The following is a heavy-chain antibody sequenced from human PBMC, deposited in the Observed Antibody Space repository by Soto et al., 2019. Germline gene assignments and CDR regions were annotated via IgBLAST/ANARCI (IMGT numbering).Heavy chain of an antibody. D-gene: IGHD6-13*01. CDR3: ARVRIAAAGPYNWFDP. Sequence: GASVKVSCKASGYSFSSYDINWVRQATGQGLEWMGWMNPNSGNTGYAQKFQGRVTMTRNTSISTAYMELSSLRSEDTAVYYCARVRIAAAGPYNWFDPWGQGTLVTVSS. J-gene: IGHJ5*02. CDR2: MNPNSGNT. CDR1: GYSFSSYD. V-gene: IGHV1-8*01.